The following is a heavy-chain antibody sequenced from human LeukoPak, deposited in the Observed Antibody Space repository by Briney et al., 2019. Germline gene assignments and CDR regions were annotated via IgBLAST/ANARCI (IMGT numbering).Heavy chain of an antibody. Sequence: SGTLSLTCTVAGGPISSYYGSWIRQPPGKGLEWIGYIDYSGTTNYNPSLKSRVTMSVDTSKKQFSLKLSSVTAADTAVYYCARDREGSYCSGGSCYSGYFDYWGQGALVTVSS. D-gene: IGHD2-15*01. V-gene: IGHV4-59*01. CDR1: GGPISSYY. CDR3: ARDREGSYCSGGSCYSGYFDY. CDR2: IDYSGTT. J-gene: IGHJ4*02.